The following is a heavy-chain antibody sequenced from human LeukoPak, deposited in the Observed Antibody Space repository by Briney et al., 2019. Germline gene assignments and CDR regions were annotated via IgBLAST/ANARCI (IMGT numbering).Heavy chain of an antibody. J-gene: IGHJ5*02. Sequence: GASVKVSCKASGYTFTSYDINWVRQATGQGLEWMGWMNPNSGNTGYAQKFQGRVTMTRNTSISTAYMELSSLRSEDTAVYYCARIGLPRATYYYDSSGYYVTWFDPWGQGTLVTVSS. D-gene: IGHD3-22*01. CDR2: MNPNSGNT. V-gene: IGHV1-8*02. CDR1: GYTFTSYD. CDR3: ARIGLPRATYYYDSSGYYVTWFDP.